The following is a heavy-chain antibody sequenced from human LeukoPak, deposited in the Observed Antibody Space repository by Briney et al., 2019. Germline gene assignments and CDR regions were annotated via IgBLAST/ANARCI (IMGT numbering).Heavy chain of an antibody. V-gene: IGHV3-23*01. CDR1: RFTFSSYT. J-gene: IGHJ6*03. CDR3: ASMPSTEIYYFYYMDV. D-gene: IGHD2-2*01. CDR2: ISANAVST. Sequence: GGSLRLSCADSRFTFSSYTMNWVRQAPGKGLEWVSGISANAVSTYYADSVKGRFTISRDNSKNTLYLHMDRLGTEDTAVYYCASMPSTEIYYFYYMDVWGKGITVTVSS.